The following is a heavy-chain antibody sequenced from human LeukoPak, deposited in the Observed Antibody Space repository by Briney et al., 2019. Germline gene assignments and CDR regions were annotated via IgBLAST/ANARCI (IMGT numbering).Heavy chain of an antibody. J-gene: IGHJ4*02. D-gene: IGHD2-2*01. V-gene: IGHV7-4-1*02. Sequence: ASVKVSCKASGYSFTTYAMNWVRQAPGQGLEWMGWINTDTGNPTFAQGFTGRFVFSLDTSVSTAYLQISSLEAEDTAVYYCARAVGYCSSNSCYLGYWGQGTLVTVSS. CDR2: INTDTGNP. CDR3: ARAVGYCSSNSCYLGY. CDR1: GYSFTTYA.